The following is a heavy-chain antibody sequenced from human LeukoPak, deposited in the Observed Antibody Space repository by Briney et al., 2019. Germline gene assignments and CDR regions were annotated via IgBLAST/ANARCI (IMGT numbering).Heavy chain of an antibody. CDR1: GFTFSNAW. CDR2: IKSKTDGGTT. Sequence: PGGSLRLSCAASGFTFSNAWMSWVRQAPGKGLEWVGRIKSKTDGGTTDYAAPVKGRFTISRDDSKNTLYLQMNSLKTEDTAVYYCTTVGRGILRFLEWCDYFDYWGQGTLVTVSS. D-gene: IGHD3-3*01. J-gene: IGHJ4*02. CDR3: TTVGRGILRFLEWCDYFDY. V-gene: IGHV3-15*01.